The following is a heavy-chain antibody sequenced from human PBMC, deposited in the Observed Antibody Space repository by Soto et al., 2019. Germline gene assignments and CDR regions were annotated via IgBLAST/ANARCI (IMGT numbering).Heavy chain of an antibody. CDR1: GGTFSSYA. Sequence: SVNVSFTASGGTFSSYAISWVRQAPGQGLEWMGGIIPIFGTANYAQKFQGRVTITADESTSTAYMELSSLRSEDTAVYYCARAAWGTYYFDYWGQGTLVTVSS. CDR2: IIPIFGTA. D-gene: IGHD1-7*01. J-gene: IGHJ4*02. CDR3: ARAAWGTYYFDY. V-gene: IGHV1-69*13.